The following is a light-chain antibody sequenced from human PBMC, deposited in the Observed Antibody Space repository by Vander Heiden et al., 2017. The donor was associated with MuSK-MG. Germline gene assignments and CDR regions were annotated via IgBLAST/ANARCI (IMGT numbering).Light chain of an antibody. CDR1: SSDVGGDND. CDR2: DVS. J-gene: IGLJ2*01. Sequence: QPALTQPASRSGSPGQSMAIDCTGTSSDVGGDNDDSWYQQHPGKAPKLMMYDVSNRRSGVSNSFSCSKSGNTASVTISGLQAEEEADDYCSSYTSRSTIEGVFGGGTKLTVL. CDR3: SSYTSRSTIEGV. V-gene: IGLV2-14*01.